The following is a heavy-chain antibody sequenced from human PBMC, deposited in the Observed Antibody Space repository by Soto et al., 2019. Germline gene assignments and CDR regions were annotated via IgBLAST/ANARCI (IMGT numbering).Heavy chain of an antibody. Sequence: PGGSLRLSCEASGFTFNNYAMNWVRQAPGKGLEWVSAISSSGGSTYYADSVKGRFTISRDNSKNTLYLQMNSLRAEDTAVYYCAKVPYCSGGSCYLRGPDYWGQGTLVTVSS. CDR1: GFTFNNYA. D-gene: IGHD2-15*01. CDR3: AKVPYCSGGSCYLRGPDY. J-gene: IGHJ4*02. V-gene: IGHV3-23*01. CDR2: ISSSGGST.